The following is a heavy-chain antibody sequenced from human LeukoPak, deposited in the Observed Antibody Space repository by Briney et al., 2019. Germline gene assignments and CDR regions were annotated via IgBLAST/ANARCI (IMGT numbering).Heavy chain of an antibody. Sequence: ASVKVSCKASGYTFTSYYMHWVRQAPGQGLEWMGIINPSGGSTSYAQKFQGRVTITRNTSISTAYMELSSLRSEDTAVYYCARGRGYCSGGSCYTDAFDIWGQGTMVTVSS. CDR2: INPSGGST. CDR1: GYTFTSYY. V-gene: IGHV1-46*01. J-gene: IGHJ3*02. D-gene: IGHD2-15*01. CDR3: ARGRGYCSGGSCYTDAFDI.